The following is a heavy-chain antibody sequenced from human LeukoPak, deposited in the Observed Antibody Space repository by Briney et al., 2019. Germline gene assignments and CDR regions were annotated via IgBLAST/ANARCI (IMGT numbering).Heavy chain of an antibody. J-gene: IGHJ4*02. CDR3: ARGGLDSSGLDY. CDR1: GGSFSGYY. Sequence: SETLSLTCAVYGGSFSGYYWSWIRQPPGKGLEWIGEINHSGSTNYNPSLKSRVTISVDTSKNQFSLKLSSVTAADTAVYYCARGGLDSSGLDYWGLGTLVTVSS. D-gene: IGHD3-22*01. CDR2: INHSGST. V-gene: IGHV4-34*01.